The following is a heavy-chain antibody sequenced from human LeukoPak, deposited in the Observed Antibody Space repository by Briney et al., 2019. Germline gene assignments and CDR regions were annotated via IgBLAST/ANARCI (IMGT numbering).Heavy chain of an antibody. CDR1: GFTFSSYE. Sequence: PGGSLRLSCAASGFTFSSYEMNWVRQAPGKGLEWVSSISSSSSYIYYADSVKGRFTISRDNARNSLYLQMNSLRVEDTAVYYCARVQREYYYDSSGIMGNWGQGTLVTVSS. V-gene: IGHV3-21*01. J-gene: IGHJ4*02. D-gene: IGHD3-22*01. CDR2: ISSSSSYI. CDR3: ARVQREYYYDSSGIMGN.